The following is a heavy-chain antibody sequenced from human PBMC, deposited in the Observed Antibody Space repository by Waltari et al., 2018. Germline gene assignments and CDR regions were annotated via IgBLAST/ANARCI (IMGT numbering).Heavy chain of an antibody. V-gene: IGHV3-48*03. CDR1: GFTFNSYE. J-gene: IGHJ4*02. CDR2: INHDGGTI. CDR3: ARDSRTVVGAIPELDY. Sequence: EVQLVESGGGLVQPGGSLRLSCAASGFTFNSYEMNWVRQAPGKGLEWVSYINHDGGTIYYADSVKGRFTISRDNAKNSLYLQMNSLRAEDTAVYYCARDSRTVVGAIPELDYWGQGTLVTVSS. D-gene: IGHD2-15*01.